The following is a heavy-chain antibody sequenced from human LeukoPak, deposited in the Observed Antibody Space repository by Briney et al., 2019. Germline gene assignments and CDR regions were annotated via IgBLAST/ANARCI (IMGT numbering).Heavy chain of an antibody. CDR3: ARSEGPIDY. V-gene: IGHV4-59*08. CDR2: IYYSGST. Sequence: SETLSLTCTVSGGSISSYYWSWIRQPPGKGLEWIGYIYYSGSTNYNPSLKSRVTISVDTSKNQFSLKLSSVTAADTAVYYCARSEGPIDYWGQGTLVTVSS. J-gene: IGHJ4*02. CDR1: GGSISSYY.